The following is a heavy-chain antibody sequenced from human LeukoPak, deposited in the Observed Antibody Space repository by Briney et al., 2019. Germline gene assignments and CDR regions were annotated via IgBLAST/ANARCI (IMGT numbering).Heavy chain of an antibody. D-gene: IGHD2-21*01. J-gene: IGHJ3*02. CDR2: IYYTGST. V-gene: IGHV4-61*03. Sequence: SETLSLTCTVSGGSVISGSYYWSWIRQPPGKGLEYIGYIYYTGSTNYKPSLKSRVTISVDTSKNHSSLKLSSVTAADTAVYYCAIVGDWAFDIWGQGTMVTV. CDR1: GGSVISGSYY. CDR3: AIVGDWAFDI.